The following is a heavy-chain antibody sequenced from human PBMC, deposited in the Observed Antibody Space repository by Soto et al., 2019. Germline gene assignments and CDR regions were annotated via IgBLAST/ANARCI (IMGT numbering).Heavy chain of an antibody. Sequence: PSQTLSLTCAISWDSVSSNSAAWNWIRQSPSRGLEWLGRTYYRSKWYNDYAVSVKSRITINPDTSKNQFSLQLNSVTPEDTAVYYCAREDGYYDILTGYPYYYYGMDVWGQGTTVTVSS. J-gene: IGHJ6*02. CDR2: TYYRSKWYN. CDR3: AREDGYYDILTGYPYYYYGMDV. D-gene: IGHD3-9*01. V-gene: IGHV6-1*01. CDR1: WDSVSSNSAA.